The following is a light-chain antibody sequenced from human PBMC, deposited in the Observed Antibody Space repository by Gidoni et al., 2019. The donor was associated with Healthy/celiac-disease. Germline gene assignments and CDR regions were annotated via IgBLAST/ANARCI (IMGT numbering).Light chain of an antibody. CDR1: QSISSY. Sequence: DIQMTQSQSSLSASVGDRVTITCRASQSISSYLNWYQQKPGKAPKLLIYAASSLQSGVPSRFSGSGSGTDSTLTISSLQPEDFATYYCQQSYSTHPYTFGQGTKLEIE. V-gene: IGKV1-39*01. CDR2: AAS. CDR3: QQSYSTHPYT. J-gene: IGKJ2*01.